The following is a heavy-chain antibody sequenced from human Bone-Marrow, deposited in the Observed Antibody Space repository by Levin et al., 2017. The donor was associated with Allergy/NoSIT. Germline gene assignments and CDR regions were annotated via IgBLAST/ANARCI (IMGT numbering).Heavy chain of an antibody. D-gene: IGHD1-1*01. V-gene: IGHV4-31*03. Sequence: RSQTLSLTCPVSGDSISSAGYHWTWIRQYPGKGLEWIGYISYRGSTYFNPSLKSRLTMSIDTSEQHFSLNLTSVSAADTAIYYCARLDGYSCDYWGQGALVTVSS. CDR1: GDSISSAGYH. CDR2: ISYRGST. CDR3: ARLDGYSCDY. J-gene: IGHJ4*02.